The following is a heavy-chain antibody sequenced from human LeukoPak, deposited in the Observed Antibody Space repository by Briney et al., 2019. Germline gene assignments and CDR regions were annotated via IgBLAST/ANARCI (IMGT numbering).Heavy chain of an antibody. CDR3: ARPPRIAAAGTRYYFDY. D-gene: IGHD6-13*01. CDR1: GYTFTGYY. Sequence: ASVKVSCKASGYTFTGYYMHWVRQATGQGLEWMGWMNPNSGNTGYAQKFQGRVTMTRNTSISTAYMELSSLRSEDTAVYYCARPPRIAAAGTRYYFDYWGQGTLVTVSS. J-gene: IGHJ4*02. V-gene: IGHV1-8*02. CDR2: MNPNSGNT.